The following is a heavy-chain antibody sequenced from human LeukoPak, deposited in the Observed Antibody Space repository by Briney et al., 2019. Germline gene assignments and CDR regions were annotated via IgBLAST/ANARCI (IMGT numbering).Heavy chain of an antibody. CDR3: ARAYCGCDCLLHTYYFDY. J-gene: IGHJ4*02. CDR2: INHGGST. Sequence: SETLTLTCAAYGGTFSGYSWSWIRQPPGKGLEWIGEINHGGSTNYNPSLKRRVTISVDTTKRQCSLKLSSVTAADTAVYYCARAYCGCDCLLHTYYFDYWGQGTLVTVSS. CDR1: GGTFSGYS. V-gene: IGHV4-34*01. D-gene: IGHD2-21*02.